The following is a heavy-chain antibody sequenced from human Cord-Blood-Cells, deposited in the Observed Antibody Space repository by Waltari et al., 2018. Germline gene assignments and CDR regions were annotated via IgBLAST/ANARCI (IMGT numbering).Heavy chain of an antibody. V-gene: IGHV3-53*04. J-gene: IGHJ3*02. CDR3: ARGDAFDI. CDR1: GFAVSRNY. CDR2: IYSGGST. Sequence: EVPRVESGGALVQTGGSLGPSCAASGFAVSRNYMSWLRQAPGKGLEWVSVIYSGGSTYYADSVKGRFTISRHNSKNTLYLQMNSLRAEDTAVYYCARGDAFDIWGQGTMVTVSS.